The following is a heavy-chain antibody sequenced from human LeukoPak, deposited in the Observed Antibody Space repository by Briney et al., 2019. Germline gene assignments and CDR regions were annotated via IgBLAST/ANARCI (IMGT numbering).Heavy chain of an antibody. V-gene: IGHV1-18*01. CDR1: GYTFTSYG. Sequence: ASVNVSCKASGYTFTSYGISWVRQAPGQGLGWMGCISAYNGNTNYAQKLQGRVTMTTDTSTSTDYMELRSLRSDDTAVYYCARDLYYYDSSGYYAARPKFDYWGQGTLVTVSS. J-gene: IGHJ4*02. D-gene: IGHD3-22*01. CDR3: ARDLYYYDSSGYYAARPKFDY. CDR2: ISAYNGNT.